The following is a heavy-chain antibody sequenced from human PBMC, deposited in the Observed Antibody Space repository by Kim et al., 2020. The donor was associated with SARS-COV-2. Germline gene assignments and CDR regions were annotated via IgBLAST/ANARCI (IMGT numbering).Heavy chain of an antibody. Sequence: GGSLRLSCAASGFTFSNYWMNWVRQAPGKGLEWVAYMNQHGSVKRYVDSVKGRFTISRDNAKNSLYLQMNTLGAEDTALYYCTTGATSWGQGTLVTDSS. J-gene: IGHJ5*02. CDR2: MNQHGSVK. CDR3: TTGATS. D-gene: IGHD2-15*01. CDR1: GFTFSNYW. V-gene: IGHV3-7*05.